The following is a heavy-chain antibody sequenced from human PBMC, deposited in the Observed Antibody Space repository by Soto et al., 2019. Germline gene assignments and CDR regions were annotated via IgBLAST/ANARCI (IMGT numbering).Heavy chain of an antibody. D-gene: IGHD6-13*01. CDR3: ARDGPAGIAAAGTFY. Sequence: GGSLRLSCAASGFTFSSYSMNWVRQAPGKGLEWVSSISSSSSYIYYADSVKGRFTISRDNAKNSLYLQMNSLRAEDTAVYYCARDGPAGIAAAGTFYWGQGTLVTVSS. CDR2: ISSSSSYI. J-gene: IGHJ4*02. V-gene: IGHV3-21*01. CDR1: GFTFSSYS.